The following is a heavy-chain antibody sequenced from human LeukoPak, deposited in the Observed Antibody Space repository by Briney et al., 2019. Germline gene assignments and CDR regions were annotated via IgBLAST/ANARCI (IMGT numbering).Heavy chain of an antibody. CDR1: GFSFSSYS. Sequence: PPGSLRLSCAASGFSFSSYSMNWVRQAPGKGLEWVSAIRGSGSYIYYADSVKGRFTISRDNAKNSVDLQMNSLRAEDTAVYYCASVPGETKKRAIDYWGQGTLVTVSS. J-gene: IGHJ4*02. CDR2: IRGSGSYI. D-gene: IGHD3-10*01. V-gene: IGHV3-21*01. CDR3: ASVPGETKKRAIDY.